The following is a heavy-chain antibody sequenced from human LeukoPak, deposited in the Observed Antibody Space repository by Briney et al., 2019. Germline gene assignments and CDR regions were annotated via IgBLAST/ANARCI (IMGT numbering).Heavy chain of an antibody. CDR2: IKHRGHP. CDR1: GGSFTGYH. J-gene: IGHJ4*02. V-gene: IGHV4-34*01. CDR3: ARGATTVVTVPYYFDF. Sequence: SDTLSLTCPLYGGSFTGYHWNWLRQSPPRGLDWMGEIKHRGHPNYNPSPETRQSISVDTSKNQDSLTLKSVPAADTAVYFCARGATTVVTVPYYFDFWGQGTRVTVSS. D-gene: IGHD4-23*01.